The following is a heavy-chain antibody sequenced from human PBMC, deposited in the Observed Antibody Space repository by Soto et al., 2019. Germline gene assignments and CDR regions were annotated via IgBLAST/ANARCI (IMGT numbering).Heavy chain of an antibody. CDR3: ARYCSGGSCYSSRDYYYGMDV. D-gene: IGHD2-15*01. CDR2: IIPIFGTA. CDR1: GGTFSSYA. J-gene: IGHJ6*02. V-gene: IGHV1-69*13. Sequence: ASVKVCCEASGGTFSSYAISWVRQAPGQGLEWMGGIIPIFGTANYAQKFQGRVTITADESISTAYMELSRLRSDDTAVYYCARYCSGGSCYSSRDYYYGMDVWGQGTTVSVSS.